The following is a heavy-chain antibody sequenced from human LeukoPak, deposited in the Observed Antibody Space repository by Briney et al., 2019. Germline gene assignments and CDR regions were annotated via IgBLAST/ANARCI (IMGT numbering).Heavy chain of an antibody. CDR2: IYYSGST. V-gene: IGHV4-59*01. CDR1: GGSISSYY. J-gene: IGHJ4*02. CDR3: ARVDVTTVTFFDY. D-gene: IGHD4-17*01. Sequence: SGTLSLSCADSGGSISSYYWSWVRQPPGKGLEWIAYIYYSGSTNYNPSLKSRVTISVDTSKNQFSLKLCSVTAADTAVYYCARVDVTTVTFFDYWGQGTLVTVSS.